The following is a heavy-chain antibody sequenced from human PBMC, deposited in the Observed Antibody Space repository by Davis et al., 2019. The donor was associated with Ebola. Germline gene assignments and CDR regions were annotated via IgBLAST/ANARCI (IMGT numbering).Heavy chain of an antibody. J-gene: IGHJ6*02. D-gene: IGHD6-6*01. CDR1: GFTFRGYS. Sequence: GESLKISCAASGFTFRGYSMNWLRHAPGKGLEWVSSISDTGTYIYYAASVKGRFTISRDNAYNTLYLQMNSLRADDTAVYYCARDSSDAALYRMDVWGQGTTVTVSS. CDR2: ISDTGTYI. CDR3: ARDSSDAALYRMDV. V-gene: IGHV3-21*01.